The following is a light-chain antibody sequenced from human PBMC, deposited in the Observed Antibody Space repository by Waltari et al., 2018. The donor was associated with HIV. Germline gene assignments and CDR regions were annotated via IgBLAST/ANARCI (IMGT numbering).Light chain of an antibody. V-gene: IGLV3-25*03. CDR3: QSADSSGSYVI. CDR2: QDV. CDR1: ALPKQY. J-gene: IGLJ2*01. Sequence: SYELTQPPSVSVSPGQTARITCSGDALPKQYAYWYQQKPGQAPVLIIYQDVKRPSGIPERFSCSSSGTTLTLTISGVQAEDEADYYCQSADSSGSYVIFGGGTKLTVL.